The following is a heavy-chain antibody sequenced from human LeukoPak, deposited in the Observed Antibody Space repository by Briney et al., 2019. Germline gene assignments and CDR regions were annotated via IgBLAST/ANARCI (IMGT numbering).Heavy chain of an antibody. CDR3: ATDRMWYSSSWYYFDY. D-gene: IGHD6-13*01. V-gene: IGHV1-24*01. Sequence: ASVKVSCKVSGYTLTELSMHWVRQAPGKGLEWMGGFDPEDGETIYAQKFQGRVTMTEGTSTDTAYMELSSLRSEDTAVYYCATDRMWYSSSWYYFDYWGQGTLVTVSS. CDR2: FDPEDGET. CDR1: GYTLTELS. J-gene: IGHJ4*02.